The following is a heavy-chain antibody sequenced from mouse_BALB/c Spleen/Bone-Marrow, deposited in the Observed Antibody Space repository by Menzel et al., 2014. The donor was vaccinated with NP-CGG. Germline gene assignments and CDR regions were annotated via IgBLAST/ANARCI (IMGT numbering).Heavy chain of an antibody. V-gene: IGHV2-9*02. D-gene: IGHD1-1*01. J-gene: IGHJ3*01. CDR3: AREGGYYYGSRVAWFAY. Sequence: QVQLKESGPGLVAPSQSLSITCTVSGFSLTSYGVHWVRQPPGKGLEWLGVIWAGGSTNYNSALMSRLSISKDNSKSQVFLKTNSLQTDDTAMYYCAREGGYYYGSRVAWFAYWGQGTLVTVSA. CDR2: IWAGGST. CDR1: GFSLTSYG.